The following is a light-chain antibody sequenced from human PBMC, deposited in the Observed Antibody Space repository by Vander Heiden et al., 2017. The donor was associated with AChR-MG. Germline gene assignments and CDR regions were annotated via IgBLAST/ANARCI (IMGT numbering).Light chain of an antibody. J-gene: IGKJ4*01. CDR1: QSISIW. CDR2: KAS. Sequence: DIQMTQSPSTLSASVGDRINITCRASQSISIWLAWYQQKPGKAPKLLMYKASSLESGVPSRFSGSGSGTEFTLTISSLQPDDFATYFCQQYESSSTFGGGTKVEMK. V-gene: IGKV1-5*03. CDR3: QQYESSST.